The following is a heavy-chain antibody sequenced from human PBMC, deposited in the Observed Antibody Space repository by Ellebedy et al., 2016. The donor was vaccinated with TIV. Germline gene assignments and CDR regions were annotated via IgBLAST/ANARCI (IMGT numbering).Heavy chain of an antibody. CDR3: ARLRGACSSSKCYADY. CDR1: GYTFTNHG. D-gene: IGHD2-2*01. J-gene: IGHJ4*02. V-gene: IGHV3-33*01. CDR2: IWYDGSYK. Sequence: GESLKISCEASGYTFTNHGMHWVRQAPGKGLEWVAVIWYDGSYKYYANSVNGRFTISRDDSKNTLYLQMNSLRVEDTAVYYCARLRGACSSSKCYADYWGQGTLVTVSS.